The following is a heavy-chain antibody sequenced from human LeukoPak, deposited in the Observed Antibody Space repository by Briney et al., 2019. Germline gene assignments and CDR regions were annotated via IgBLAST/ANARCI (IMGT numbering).Heavy chain of an antibody. D-gene: IGHD3-10*01. CDR1: GCTFTGYY. Sequence: ASVKVSCKASGCTFTGYYMHWVRQAPGQGLEWMGWINPNSGGTNYAQKFQGRVTMTRDTSISTAYMELSRLRSDDTAVYYCAREADLRVRVLRWVWFDPWGQGTLVTVSS. CDR3: AREADLRVRVLRWVWFDP. CDR2: INPNSGGT. J-gene: IGHJ5*02. V-gene: IGHV1-2*02.